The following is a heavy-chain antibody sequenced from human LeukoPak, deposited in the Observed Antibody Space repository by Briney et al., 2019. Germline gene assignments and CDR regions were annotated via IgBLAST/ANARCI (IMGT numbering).Heavy chain of an antibody. CDR2: IGPHSTFT. Sequence: ASMKVSCKASGFTFTDPYIHWVRQGPGQGLEWIGYIGPHSTFTSSPQEFQGRVTMTRDASMSTAYMELTRLTSDDTAVYYCVREGEGPLSKDFDYWGQGTLVTVSS. CDR3: VREGEGPLSKDFDY. CDR1: GFTFTDPY. V-gene: IGHV1-2*02. D-gene: IGHD2/OR15-2a*01. J-gene: IGHJ4*02.